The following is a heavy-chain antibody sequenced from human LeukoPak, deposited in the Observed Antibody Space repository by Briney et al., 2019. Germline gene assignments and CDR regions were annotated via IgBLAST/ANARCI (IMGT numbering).Heavy chain of an antibody. CDR2: VSGSGHST. D-gene: IGHD3-3*01. CDR3: VKRERFLEQPPY. Sequence: ETLSLTCTVSGGSISSSSYYWGWIRQPPGKGLEWVSTVSGSGHSTFYADSVKGRFTISRDNSKNTLYLQMSSLRAEDTAFYYCVKRERFLEQPPYWGQGTLVTVSS. CDR1: GGSISSSSYY. V-gene: IGHV3-23*01. J-gene: IGHJ4*02.